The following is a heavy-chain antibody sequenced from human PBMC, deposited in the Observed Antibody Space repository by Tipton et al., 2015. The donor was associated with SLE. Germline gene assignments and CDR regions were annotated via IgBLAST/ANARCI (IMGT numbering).Heavy chain of an antibody. CDR1: GFTFSTSA. J-gene: IGHJ4*02. CDR2: IWYDGSNK. D-gene: IGHD3-16*01. CDR3: ARGRGGESLDY. V-gene: IGHV3-33*01. Sequence: SLRLSCAASGFTFSTSAMPWVRQAPGKGLEWVAVIWYDGSNKFYADSVKGRFTISRDNSKNTVSLQMNSLRVEDTAVYFCARGRGGESLDYWGQGTLVTVSS.